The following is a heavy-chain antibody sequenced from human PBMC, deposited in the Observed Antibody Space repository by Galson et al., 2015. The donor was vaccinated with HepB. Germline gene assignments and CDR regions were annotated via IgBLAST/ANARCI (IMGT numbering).Heavy chain of an antibody. D-gene: IGHD6-19*01. CDR2: IRGSGDST. J-gene: IGHJ6*02. CDR1: GFTFSHYT. V-gene: IGHV3-23*01. CDR3: VKDRDGYNSGWLWEYYYGMDV. Sequence: SLRLSCAASGFTFSHYTMTWVRQAPGKGLEWVPVIRGSGDSTDYADSVKGRFTISRDNSKNTLFLQMNSLRVEDTAVYYCVKDRDGYNSGWLWEYYYGMDVWGQGTTVTVSS.